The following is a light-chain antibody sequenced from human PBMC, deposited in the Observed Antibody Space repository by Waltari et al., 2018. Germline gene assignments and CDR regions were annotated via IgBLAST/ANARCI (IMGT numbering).Light chain of an antibody. CDR3: HQTSSLPET. CDR2: GAS. J-gene: IGKJ1*01. Sequence: EIVLTQSPGTLSLSPGERATLSCRASQSVSSSYLAWYQQKPGQAPRLLIYGASSRATGIPDRFSGSGSGTDFTLTINSLEAEDAATYYCHQTSSLPETFGQGTKVEIK. V-gene: IGKV3-20*01. CDR1: QSVSSSY.